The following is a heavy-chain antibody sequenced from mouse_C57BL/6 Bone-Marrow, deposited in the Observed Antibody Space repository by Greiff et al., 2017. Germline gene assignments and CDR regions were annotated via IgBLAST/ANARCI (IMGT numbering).Heavy chain of an antibody. J-gene: IGHJ1*03. Sequence: VQLQESGPELVKPGASVKLSCKASGYTFTSYDINWVKQRPGQGLEWIGGIYPRDGSTKYNEKFKGKATLTVDKSSSTAYMELHSLTSEDSAVYFCERLEFDGGGGDWYFDVWGTGTTVTVSS. CDR2: IYPRDGST. CDR3: ERLEFDGGGGDWYFDV. CDR1: GYTFTSYD. D-gene: IGHD1-1*02. V-gene: IGHV1-85*01.